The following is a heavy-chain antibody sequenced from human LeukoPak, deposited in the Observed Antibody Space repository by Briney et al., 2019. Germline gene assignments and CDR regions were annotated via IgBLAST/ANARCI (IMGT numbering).Heavy chain of an antibody. CDR1: GFTFSNAW. V-gene: IGHV3-15*01. CDR3: SRYYDFWSGYYKYYYYYMDV. J-gene: IGHJ6*03. Sequence: GGSLRLSCAASGFTFSNAWMSWVRQAPGKGLEWVGRIKSKTDGGTTDYAAPVKGRFTISRDDSKNTLYLQMNSLKTEDTAVYYCSRYYDFWSGYYKYYYYYMDVWGKGTTVTVSS. CDR2: IKSKTDGGTT. D-gene: IGHD3-3*01.